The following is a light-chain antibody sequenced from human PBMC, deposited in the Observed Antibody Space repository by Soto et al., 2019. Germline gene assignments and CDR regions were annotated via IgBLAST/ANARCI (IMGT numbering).Light chain of an antibody. J-gene: IGKJ3*01. V-gene: IGKV1-39*01. Sequence: DIQMTQSPSSLSASVGDRATITCRASQSISTYLNWYQQKPGKAPKLLIYAASSLQSGVPSRFSGSGSGTDFTLTISRLQPEDFATYYCQQNYIYPPAFGPGTKVDIK. CDR1: QSISTY. CDR3: QQNYIYPPA. CDR2: AAS.